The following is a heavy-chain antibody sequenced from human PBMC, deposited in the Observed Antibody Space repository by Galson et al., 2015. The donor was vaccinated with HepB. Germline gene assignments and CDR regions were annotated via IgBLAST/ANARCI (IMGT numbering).Heavy chain of an antibody. CDR1: GFNLNSYA. CDR3: ARDPSVLRPFDRYYYYMDV. V-gene: IGHV3-30-3*01. CDR2: ISFDGNNK. Sequence: RHPCGASGFNLNSYAMHWLRPAPGKGLEWVDIISFDGNNKYDADSVKGPITISRDNSKNKVDLQMNSLRSEDTAVYYCARDPSVLRPFDRYYYYMDVWGKGTTVTVSS. J-gene: IGHJ6*03. D-gene: IGHD3-3*01.